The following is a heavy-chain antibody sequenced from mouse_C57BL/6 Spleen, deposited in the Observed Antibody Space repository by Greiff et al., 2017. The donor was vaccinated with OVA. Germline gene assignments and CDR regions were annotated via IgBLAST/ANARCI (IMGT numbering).Heavy chain of an antibody. J-gene: IGHJ2*01. Sequence: QVQLKESGPGLVQPSQSLSITCTVSGFSLTSYGVHWVRQSPGKGLEWLGVIWSGGSTDYHAAFISRLSISKDNSKSQVFFKMNSLQADDTAIYYCARGDYDVYYFDYWGQGTTLTVSS. V-gene: IGHV2-2*01. CDR1: GFSLTSYG. D-gene: IGHD2-4*01. CDR2: IWSGGST. CDR3: ARGDYDVYYFDY.